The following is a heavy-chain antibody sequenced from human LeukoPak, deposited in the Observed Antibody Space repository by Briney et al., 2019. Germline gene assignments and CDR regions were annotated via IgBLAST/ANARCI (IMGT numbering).Heavy chain of an antibody. Sequence: GGSLTLSCAASGFTFDDYAMHWVRQAPGKGLEWVSGISWNSGSIGYADSVKGRFTISRDNAKNSLYLRMNSLRPEDTALYSCANDISGATAALDYWGQGTLVTVSS. J-gene: IGHJ4*02. CDR2: ISWNSGSI. V-gene: IGHV3-9*01. D-gene: IGHD1-26*01. CDR3: ANDISGATAALDY. CDR1: GFTFDDYA.